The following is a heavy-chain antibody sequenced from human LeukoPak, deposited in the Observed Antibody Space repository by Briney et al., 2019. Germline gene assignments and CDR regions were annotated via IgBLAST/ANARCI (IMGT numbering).Heavy chain of an antibody. V-gene: IGHV4-59*08. CDR2: IYYSGST. CDR1: GGSISSYY. J-gene: IGHJ6*02. CDR3: ARLIGAAHQLWGYGMDV. D-gene: IGHD6-13*01. Sequence: PSETLSLTCTVSGGSISSYYWSWIRQPPGKGLEWIGYIYYSGSTNYNPSLKSRVTISVDTSKNQFSLKLSSVTAADTAVYYCARLIGAAHQLWGYGMDVWGQGTTVTVSS.